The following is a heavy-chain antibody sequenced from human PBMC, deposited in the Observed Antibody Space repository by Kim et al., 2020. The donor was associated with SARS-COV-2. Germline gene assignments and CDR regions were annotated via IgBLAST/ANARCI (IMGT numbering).Heavy chain of an antibody. D-gene: IGHD6-19*01. J-gene: IGHJ6*02. CDR1: GYTFTGYY. CDR2: INPNSGGT. Sequence: ASVKVSCKASGYTFTGYYMHWVRQAPGQGLEWMGRINPNSGGTNYAQKFQGRVTMTRDTSISTAYMELSRLRSDDTAVYYCARDSQWLVQSHYYYYGMDVWGQGTTVTVSS. CDR3: ARDSQWLVQSHYYYYGMDV. V-gene: IGHV1-2*06.